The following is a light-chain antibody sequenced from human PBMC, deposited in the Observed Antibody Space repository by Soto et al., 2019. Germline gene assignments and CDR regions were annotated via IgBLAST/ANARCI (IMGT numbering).Light chain of an antibody. Sequence: DIQMTQSPSSLSASVGDRVTITCRASQGISNYLAWYQQKPGKVPKLLIYAASTLQSGVPSRFSGSGSGTDFTLTISSLQPEDVATYYCPKYNSAPITCGQGTRLEIK. J-gene: IGKJ5*01. CDR3: PKYNSAPIT. CDR2: AAS. V-gene: IGKV1-27*01. CDR1: QGISNY.